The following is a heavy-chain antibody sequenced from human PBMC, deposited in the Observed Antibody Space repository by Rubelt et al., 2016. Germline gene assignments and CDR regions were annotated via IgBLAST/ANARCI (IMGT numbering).Heavy chain of an antibody. CDR2: SWNGGSI. J-gene: IGHJ3*02. CDR1: GFTVSTTY. V-gene: IGHV3-53*01. CDR3: AREVPYCSSTSCPNDVFDI. D-gene: IGHD2-2*01. Sequence: EVRLVESGGALIQPGGSLRLSCAASGFTVSTTYMSWVRQAPGKGLEWVSGISWNGGSIGYADSVRGRFTISRDNAKNSLYLQMNSLRAEDTAVFFCAREVPYCSSTSCPNDVFDIWGQGTMVTVSS.